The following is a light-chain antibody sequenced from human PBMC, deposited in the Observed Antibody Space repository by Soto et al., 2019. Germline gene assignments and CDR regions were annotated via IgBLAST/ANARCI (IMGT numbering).Light chain of an antibody. V-gene: IGKV3-11*01. CDR2: GAS. CDR3: QQRSKWPIT. Sequence: EIVLTQSPDTLSSSPGERATLSCRASEIITSDYLAWYQQTPGQAPRLLIYGASTRATGIPARFSGSGSGTDFTLTISSLEPEDFAVYYCQQRSKWPITFGQGTRLEIK. J-gene: IGKJ5*01. CDR1: EIITSDY.